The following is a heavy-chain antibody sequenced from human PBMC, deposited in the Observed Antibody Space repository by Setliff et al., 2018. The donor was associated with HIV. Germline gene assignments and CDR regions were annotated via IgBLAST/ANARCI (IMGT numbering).Heavy chain of an antibody. Sequence: SETLSLTCSVSDASVNSNNYYWVWIRQTPGKGLEWIGSIYYSGSTYYNPSLKSRVTISVDTSKNQFSLKLSSVTAADTSVYYCATYSSSWPDYWGQGTLVTVSS. D-gene: IGHD6-13*01. V-gene: IGHV4-39*01. CDR3: ATYSSSWPDY. J-gene: IGHJ4*02. CDR2: IYYSGST. CDR1: DASVNSNNYY.